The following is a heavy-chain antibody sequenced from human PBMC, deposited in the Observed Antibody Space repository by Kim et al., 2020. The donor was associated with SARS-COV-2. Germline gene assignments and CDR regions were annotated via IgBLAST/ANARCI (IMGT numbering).Heavy chain of an antibody. V-gene: IGHV3-9*01. J-gene: IGHJ4*02. CDR2: ISWNSGSI. Sequence: GGSLRLSCAASGFTFDDYAMHWVRQAPGKGLEWVSGISWNSGSIGYADSVKGRFTISRDNAKNSLYLQMNSLRAEDTALYYCARTTVTTGVYFDYWGQGT. CDR3: ARTTVTTGVYFDY. CDR1: GFTFDDYA. D-gene: IGHD4-17*01.